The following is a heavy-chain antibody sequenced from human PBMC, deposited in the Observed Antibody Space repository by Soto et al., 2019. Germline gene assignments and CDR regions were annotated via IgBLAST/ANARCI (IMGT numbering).Heavy chain of an antibody. V-gene: IGHV1-18*01. Sequence: QGPLVQSGAEVKKPGASVKLSCKASGFTFSNYGLNWVRQAPGQGLEWMGWVSANNGHTNDAQNLQGRVSMTTDTSTSTAYMELRGLTFDDTAVYYCARDIESVTAKHFFYYYAMDVWGQGTTVTVSS. D-gene: IGHD2-8*01. CDR3: ARDIESVTAKHFFYYYAMDV. CDR1: GFTFSNYG. J-gene: IGHJ6*02. CDR2: VSANNGHT.